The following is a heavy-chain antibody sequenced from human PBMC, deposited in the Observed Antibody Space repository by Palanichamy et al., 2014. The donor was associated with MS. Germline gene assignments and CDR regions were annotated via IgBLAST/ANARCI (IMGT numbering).Heavy chain of an antibody. Sequence: QVQLVQSGAEVKKPGASVKVSCKTSRLTFTSYDINWVRQATGPGLEWMGWMNPNTGDTGYAQKFQGRVTMTRDASITTAYMELNSLTSEDTAVYYCVRGPREYGFDYWGQRTLVTVSS. CDR3: VRGPREYGFDY. V-gene: IGHV1-8*01. CDR2: MNPNTGDT. J-gene: IGHJ4*02. CDR1: RLTFTSYD. D-gene: IGHD5-24*01.